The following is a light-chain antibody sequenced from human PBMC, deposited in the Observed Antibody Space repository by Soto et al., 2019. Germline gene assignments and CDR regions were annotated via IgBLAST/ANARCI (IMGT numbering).Light chain of an antibody. CDR1: ESIDSW. V-gene: IGKV1-5*03. J-gene: IGKJ1*01. CDR3: QQYNSYRA. Sequence: DIQMTQSPSTLSASVGDRVTITCRASESIDSWLAWHQQKTGRAPKLLISKASSLESGVPSRFSGSGFGTEFTLTISSLQHDDFATYYCQQYNSYRAFGQGTKVEI. CDR2: KAS.